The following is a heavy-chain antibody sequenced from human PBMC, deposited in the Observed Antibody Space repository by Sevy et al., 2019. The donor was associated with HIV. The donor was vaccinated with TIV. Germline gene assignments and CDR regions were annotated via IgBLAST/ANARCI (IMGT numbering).Heavy chain of an antibody. V-gene: IGHV3-9*01. Sequence: GGSLRLSCAASGFTFDDYAMHWVRQAPGKGLEWVSGISWNSGSIGYADSVKGRFTISRDNAKNSLYLQMNSLRAEDTDLYYCAKDDGRRYYGSGTLIWGQGTLVTVSS. CDR3: AKDDGRRYYGSGTLI. CDR1: GFTFDDYA. CDR2: ISWNSGSI. D-gene: IGHD3-10*01. J-gene: IGHJ4*02.